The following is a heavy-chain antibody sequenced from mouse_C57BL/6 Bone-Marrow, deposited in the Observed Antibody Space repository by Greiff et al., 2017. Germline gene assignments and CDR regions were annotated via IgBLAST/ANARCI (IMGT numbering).Heavy chain of an antibody. Sequence: EVMLVASGGGLVQPKGSLKLSCAASGFSFNTYAMNWVRQAPGKGLEWVARIRSKSNNYATYYADSVKDRFTISRDDSESMLYLQMNNLKTEDTAMYYCGRHPGIYYDYSAWCAYWGQGTLVTVSA. J-gene: IGHJ3*01. D-gene: IGHD2-4*01. CDR1: GFSFNTYA. CDR3: GRHPGIYYDYSAWCAY. V-gene: IGHV10-1*01. CDR2: IRSKSNNYAT.